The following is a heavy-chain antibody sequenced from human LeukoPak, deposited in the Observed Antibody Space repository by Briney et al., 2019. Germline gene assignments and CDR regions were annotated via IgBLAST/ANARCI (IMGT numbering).Heavy chain of an antibody. D-gene: IGHD4-11*01. CDR2: IYYSGST. Sequence: SKTLSLTCTVSGGSISSSSYYWGWIRQPPGKGLEWIGSIYYSGSTYYNPSLKSRVTISVDTSKNQFPLKLSSVTAADTAVYYCARLVAYSNYEGYFDYWGQGTLVTVSS. V-gene: IGHV4-39*01. CDR1: GGSISSSSYY. J-gene: IGHJ4*02. CDR3: ARLVAYSNYEGYFDY.